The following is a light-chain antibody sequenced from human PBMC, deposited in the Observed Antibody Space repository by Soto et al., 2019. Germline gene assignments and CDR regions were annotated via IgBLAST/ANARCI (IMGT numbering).Light chain of an antibody. V-gene: IGLV2-14*01. CDR1: SSDVGGYNY. J-gene: IGLJ1*01. CDR3: SSYTSSSTLV. Sequence: QPVLTQPASVSGSPGQSITISCTGTSSDVGGYNYVSWYQQHPGKAPKLMIYDVSNRPSGVSNRFSGSKSGNTASLTISGIQAEDEADYYCSSYTSSSTLVFGTGTKLTVL. CDR2: DVS.